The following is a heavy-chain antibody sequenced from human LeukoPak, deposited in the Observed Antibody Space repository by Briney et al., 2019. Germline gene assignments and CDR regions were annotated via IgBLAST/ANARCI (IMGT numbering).Heavy chain of an antibody. D-gene: IGHD3-3*01. J-gene: IGHJ4*02. CDR1: GFTFSSYS. Sequence: PGGSLRLSCAASGFTFSSYSMNWVRQAPGKGLEWVSSISSSSSYIYYADSVKGRFTISRDNAKNSLYLQMSSLRAEDTAVYYCARDYYDFWSGSLWGNFDYWGQGTLVTVSS. CDR3: ARDYYDFWSGSLWGNFDY. CDR2: ISSSSSYI. V-gene: IGHV3-21*01.